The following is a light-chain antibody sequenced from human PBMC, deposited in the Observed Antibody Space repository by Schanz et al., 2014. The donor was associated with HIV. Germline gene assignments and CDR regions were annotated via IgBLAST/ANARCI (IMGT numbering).Light chain of an antibody. V-gene: IGLV1-44*01. J-gene: IGLJ1*01. CDR2: NTF. CDR1: SSSIGFNT. Sequence: QPVLTQPPSASGTPGQRVTISCSGSSSSIGFNTINWYQQLPGTAPRLVIYNTFHRPSGVPDRFSGSQSGTSASLAISGLQSEDESDFFCATWDDSLSGYVFGTGTKLTVL. CDR3: ATWDDSLSGYV.